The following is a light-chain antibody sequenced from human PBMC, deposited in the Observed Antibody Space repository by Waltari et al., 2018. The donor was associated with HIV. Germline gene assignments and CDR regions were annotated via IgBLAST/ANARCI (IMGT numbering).Light chain of an antibody. V-gene: IGLV2-8*01. J-gene: IGLJ2*01. CDR2: EVS. Sequence: QSALTQPPSASGSPGQSVTISCPGPTSDVVGYNYVSWYQQHPGKAPKLMIYEVSKRPSGVPDRFSGSKSGNTASLTVSGLQAEDEADYYCSSYAGSNNWVVFGGGTKLTVL. CDR3: SSYAGSNNWVV. CDR1: TSDVVGYNY.